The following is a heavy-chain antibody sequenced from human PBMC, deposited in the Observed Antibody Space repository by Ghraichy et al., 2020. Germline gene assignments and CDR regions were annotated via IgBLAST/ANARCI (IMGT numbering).Heavy chain of an antibody. V-gene: IGHV4-4*07. CDR3: ARDKALVGALDY. Sequence: IGRIYTSGSTNYNPSLKSRVTMSVDTSKNQFSLKLSSVTAADTAVYYCARDKALVGALDYWGQG. D-gene: IGHD1-26*01. J-gene: IGHJ4*02. CDR2: IYTSGST.